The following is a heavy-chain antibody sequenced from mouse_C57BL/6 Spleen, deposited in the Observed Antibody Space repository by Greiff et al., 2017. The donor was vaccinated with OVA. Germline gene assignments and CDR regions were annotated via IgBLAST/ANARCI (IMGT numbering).Heavy chain of an antibody. Sequence: EVKLVESGGDLVKPGGSLKLSCAASGFTFSSYGMSWVRQTPDKRLEWVATISSGGSYTYYPDSVKGRFTISRDNAKNTLYLQMSSLKSEDTAMYYCARQRGGTYAMDYWGQGTSVTVSS. CDR2: ISSGGSYT. CDR1: GFTFSSYG. V-gene: IGHV5-6*02. CDR3: ARQRGGTYAMDY. J-gene: IGHJ4*01. D-gene: IGHD4-1*01.